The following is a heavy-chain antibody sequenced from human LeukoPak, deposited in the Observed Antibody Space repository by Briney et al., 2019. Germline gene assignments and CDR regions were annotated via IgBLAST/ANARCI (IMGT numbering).Heavy chain of an antibody. Sequence: GESLKISCKGSGYSFTSYWIGWVRQMPGKGPEWMGIIYPGDSDTRYSPSFQGQVTISADKSISTAYLQWSSLKASDTAMYYCAIKQQLALNWFDPWGQGTLVTVSS. CDR2: IYPGDSDT. CDR1: GYSFTSYW. J-gene: IGHJ5*02. CDR3: AIKQQLALNWFDP. V-gene: IGHV5-51*01. D-gene: IGHD6-13*01.